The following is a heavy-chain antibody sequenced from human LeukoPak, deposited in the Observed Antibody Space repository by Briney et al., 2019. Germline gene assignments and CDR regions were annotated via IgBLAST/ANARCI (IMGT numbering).Heavy chain of an antibody. D-gene: IGHD5-12*01. CDR1: GGTFSSYA. Sequence: VASVKVSCKASGGTFSSYAISWVRQAPGQGLEWMGRIIPILGIANYAQKFQGRVTMTRDTSTSTVYMELSSLRSEDTAVYYCARGGSGYDQSLDYWGQGTLVTVSS. V-gene: IGHV1-69*04. J-gene: IGHJ4*02. CDR2: IIPILGIA. CDR3: ARGGSGYDQSLDY.